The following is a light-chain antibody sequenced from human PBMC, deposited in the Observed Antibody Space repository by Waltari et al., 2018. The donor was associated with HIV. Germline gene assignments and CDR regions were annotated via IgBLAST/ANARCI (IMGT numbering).Light chain of an antibody. J-gene: IGLJ1*01. CDR1: SSDVGGYSL. CDR2: EDT. V-gene: IGLV2-23*01. CDR3: CSYGGFTTYV. Sequence: TISCIGTSSDVGGYSLVSWYQHHPGKAPQLLIFEDTERPSGVSNRFSASKSGTTASLTISGLLAEDAADYYCCSYGGFTTYVFGSGTKVTVL.